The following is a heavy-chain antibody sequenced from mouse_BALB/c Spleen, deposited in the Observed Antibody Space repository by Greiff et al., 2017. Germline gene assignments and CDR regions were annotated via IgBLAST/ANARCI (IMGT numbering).Heavy chain of an antibody. D-gene: IGHD4-1*01. V-gene: IGHV5-17*02. Sequence: DVKLEESGGGLVQPGGSRKLSCAASGFTFSSFGMHWVRQAPERGLEWVAYISSGSSTNYYADTVKGRFTISRDNPKNTLCLQMTSLMSEDTAMCYCARGGLGPDYGGQGTTLTVSA. CDR3: ARGGLGPDY. CDR2: ISSGSSTN. J-gene: IGHJ2*01. CDR1: GFTFSSFG.